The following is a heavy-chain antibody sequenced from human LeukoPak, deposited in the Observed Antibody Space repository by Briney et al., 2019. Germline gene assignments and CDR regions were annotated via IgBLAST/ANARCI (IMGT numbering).Heavy chain of an antibody. Sequence: SETLSLTCAVHGGSFSGYYWSWIRQPPGKGLEWIGEINHSGSTNYNPSLKSRVTISVDTSKNQFSLKLSSVTAADTAVYYCARVTMGMDVWGKGTTVTVSS. V-gene: IGHV4-34*01. J-gene: IGHJ6*04. CDR3: ARVTMGMDV. D-gene: IGHD3-3*01. CDR1: GGSFSGYY. CDR2: INHSGST.